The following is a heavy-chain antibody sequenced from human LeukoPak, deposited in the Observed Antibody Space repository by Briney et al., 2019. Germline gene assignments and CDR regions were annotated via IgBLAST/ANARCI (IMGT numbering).Heavy chain of an antibody. CDR3: ARERSGAMVVVAFDI. CDR1: GYTFTSYG. D-gene: IGHD5-18*01. CDR2: ISAYNGNT. Sequence: ASVKVSCKASGYTFTSYGISWVRQAPGQGLEWMGWISAYNGNTNYAQKLQGRVTMTTDTSTSTAYMELRSLRSDDTAVYYCARERSGAMVVVAFDIWGQGTMVTVSS. V-gene: IGHV1-18*01. J-gene: IGHJ3*02.